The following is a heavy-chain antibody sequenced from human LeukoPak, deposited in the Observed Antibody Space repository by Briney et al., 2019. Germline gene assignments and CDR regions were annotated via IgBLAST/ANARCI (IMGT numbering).Heavy chain of an antibody. V-gene: IGHV1-8*01. CDR1: GYTFTSYD. Sequence: GASVKVSCKASGYTFTSYDINWVRQATGQGLEWMGWMNPNSGNTGYAQKFQGRVTMTRNTSISTAYMELSSLRSEDTAVYYCASRGYSGSYYGDRYLDYWGQGTLVTVSS. D-gene: IGHD1-26*01. CDR3: ASRGYSGSYYGDRYLDY. CDR2: MNPNSGNT. J-gene: IGHJ4*02.